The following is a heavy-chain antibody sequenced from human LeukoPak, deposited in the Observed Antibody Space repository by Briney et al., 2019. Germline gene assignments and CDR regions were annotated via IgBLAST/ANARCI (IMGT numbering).Heavy chain of an antibody. J-gene: IGHJ4*02. D-gene: IGHD6-6*01. V-gene: IGHV4-61*05. CDR2: IYYSGST. CDR3: ARVQYSSSSPLYYFDY. CDR1: GGSISSSSYY. Sequence: SETLSLTCTVSGGSISSSSYYWGWIRQPPGKGLEWIGYIYYSGSTNYNPSLKSRVTISVDTSKNQFSLKLSSVTAADTAVYYCARVQYSSSSPLYYFDYWGQGTLVTVSS.